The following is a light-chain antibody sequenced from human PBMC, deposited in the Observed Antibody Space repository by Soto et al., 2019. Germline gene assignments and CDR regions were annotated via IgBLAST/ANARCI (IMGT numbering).Light chain of an antibody. CDR3: QQRSAWPLT. V-gene: IGKV3-11*01. CDR1: QSVNSY. Sequence: EIVLTQSPATLSLSPGERATLSCRASQSVNSYLSWYQQKPGQAHRLLVYDASNMATGIPARFSGSGSGTDLTLPISSLEPEDFAVYYCQQRSAWPLTFGGGTKVEIK. J-gene: IGKJ4*01. CDR2: DAS.